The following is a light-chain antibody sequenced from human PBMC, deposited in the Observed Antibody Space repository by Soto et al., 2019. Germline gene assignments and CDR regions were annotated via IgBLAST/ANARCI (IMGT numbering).Light chain of an antibody. J-gene: IGLJ1*01. Sequence: QSALTQPPSASGSPGQSVIISCTGTNSDVGGYNYVSWYQQYPGKAPKLIIYEVNERPSGVPDRFSGSKSGNTASLTVSGLQTADEADYYCSSYAGSNWYVFGTGTKLTVL. CDR2: EVN. CDR3: SSYAGSNWYV. V-gene: IGLV2-8*01. CDR1: NSDVGGYNY.